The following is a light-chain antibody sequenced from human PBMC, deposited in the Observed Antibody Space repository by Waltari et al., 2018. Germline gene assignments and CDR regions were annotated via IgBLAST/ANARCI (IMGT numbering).Light chain of an antibody. Sequence: EIVLTQSRAPLSLSSGDRATLSCRASQSVSSSVAWYQQRPGQAPRLLIYDASNRATGIPARFSGSGSGTDFTLTISSLEPEDFAVYYCQQRSSWPLTFGGGTKVEVK. J-gene: IGKJ4*01. CDR2: DAS. V-gene: IGKV3-11*01. CDR1: QSVSSS. CDR3: QQRSSWPLT.